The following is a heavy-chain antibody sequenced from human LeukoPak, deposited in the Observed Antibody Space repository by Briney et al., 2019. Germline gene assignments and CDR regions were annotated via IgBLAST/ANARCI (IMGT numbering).Heavy chain of an antibody. CDR3: ARGITIFRVVTSLDY. D-gene: IGHD3-3*01. Sequence: SVKVSCKAPGGTFSSYAISWVRQAPGQGLEWMGGIIPIFGTANYAQKFQGRVTITTDESTSTAYMELSSLRSEDTAVYYCARGITIFRVVTSLDYWGQGTLVTVSS. V-gene: IGHV1-69*05. J-gene: IGHJ4*02. CDR1: GGTFSSYA. CDR2: IIPIFGTA.